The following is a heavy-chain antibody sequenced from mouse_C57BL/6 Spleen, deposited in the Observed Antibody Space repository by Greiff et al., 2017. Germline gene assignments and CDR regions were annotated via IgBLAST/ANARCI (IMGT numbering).Heavy chain of an antibody. CDR1: GFTFSSYA. CDR2: ISDGGSYT. CDR3: ARDLDYYSNSSYWYFDV. V-gene: IGHV5-4*01. D-gene: IGHD2-5*01. J-gene: IGHJ1*03. Sequence: EVKVVESGGGLVKPGGSLKLSCAASGFTFSSYAMSWVRQTPEKRLEWVATISDGGSYTYYPDNVKGRFTISRDNAKNNLYLQMSHLKSEDTAMYYCARDLDYYSNSSYWYFDVWGTGTTVTVSS.